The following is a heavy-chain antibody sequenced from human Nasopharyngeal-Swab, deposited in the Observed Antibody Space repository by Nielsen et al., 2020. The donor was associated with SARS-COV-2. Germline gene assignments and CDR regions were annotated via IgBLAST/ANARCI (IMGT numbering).Heavy chain of an antibody. CDR1: GGFINSYY. J-gene: IGHJ4*02. D-gene: IGHD2-15*01. Sequence: SETLSLTCTVSGGFINSYYWSWIRQPPRRGLEWIGYIYYSGSTNYNPSLKSRVTISPDTSKNQFSLKLSSVTAADSAVYYCARDTRRGGVDYWGQGTLVTVSS. CDR2: IYYSGST. CDR3: ARDTRRGGVDY. V-gene: IGHV4-59*01.